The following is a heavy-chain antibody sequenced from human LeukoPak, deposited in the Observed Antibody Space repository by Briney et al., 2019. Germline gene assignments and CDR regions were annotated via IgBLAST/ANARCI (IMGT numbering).Heavy chain of an antibody. J-gene: IGHJ5*02. CDR2: ITGSGGST. V-gene: IGHV3-23*01. Sequence: PGGSLRLSCAASGFTFSTYAMSWVRQAPGKGLEWVSAITGSGGSTFYADSVKGRFNISRDNSKNTLYLQMNSLRAEDTAVYYCATMAADWFDPWGQGTLVTVSS. CDR3: ATMAADWFDP. CDR1: GFTFSTYA. D-gene: IGHD6-13*01.